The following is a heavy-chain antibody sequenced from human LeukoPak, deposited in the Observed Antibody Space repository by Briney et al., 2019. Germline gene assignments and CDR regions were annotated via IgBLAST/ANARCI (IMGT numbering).Heavy chain of an antibody. D-gene: IGHD6-13*01. CDR1: GGYISSYY. Sequence: PSETLSLTCTVSGGYISSYYWSWIRQPPGKGLEWLGYIYYSGSTNYNPSLKSRVTISVDTSKNQFSLKLSSVTAADTAVYYCARTPSIAASAFDIWGQGTMVTVSS. CDR2: IYYSGST. V-gene: IGHV4-59*08. J-gene: IGHJ3*02. CDR3: ARTPSIAASAFDI.